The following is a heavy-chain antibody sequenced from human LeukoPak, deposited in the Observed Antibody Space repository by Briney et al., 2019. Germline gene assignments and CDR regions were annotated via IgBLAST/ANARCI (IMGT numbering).Heavy chain of an antibody. CDR1: GLTFSSYA. CDR2: ISGSGGST. D-gene: IGHD3-22*01. V-gene: IGHV3-23*01. J-gene: IGHJ4*02. CDR3: ANRRTPPIGFDY. Sequence: GGSLRLSCAASGLTFSSYAMSWVRQAPGKGLEWVSAISGSGGSTYYADSVKGRFTISRDNSKNTLYLQMNSLRAEDTAVYYGANRRTPPIGFDYWGQGTLVTVSS.